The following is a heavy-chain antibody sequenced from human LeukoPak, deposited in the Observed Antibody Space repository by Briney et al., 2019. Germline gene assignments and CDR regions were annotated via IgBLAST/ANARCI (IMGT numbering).Heavy chain of an antibody. CDR3: ARVGIEGQHAFDI. CDR2: INPNSGGT. V-gene: IGHV1-2*02. D-gene: IGHD5-12*01. CDR1: GPTFTGYY. J-gene: IGHJ3*02. Sequence: APANLSCKASGPTFTGYYLHWVRQAPGQGLEWMGWINPNSGGTNYAQKFQGRVTMTRDTSISTAYMELSRLRSDETAIYYCARVGIEGQHAFDIWGQGTMVTVS.